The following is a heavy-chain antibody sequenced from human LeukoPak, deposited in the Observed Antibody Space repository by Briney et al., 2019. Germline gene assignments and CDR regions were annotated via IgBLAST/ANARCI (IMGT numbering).Heavy chain of an antibody. D-gene: IGHD4-11*01. CDR2: IYHSGST. CDR3: ARDTGDAFDI. V-gene: IGHV4-30-2*01. CDR1: GGSISSAGYY. Sequence: SQTLSLTCTVSGGSISSAGYYWNWIRQPPGKGPEWIGCIYHSGSTYYNPSLRSRVTISVDRSKNQFSLRLSSVTAADTAVYYCARDTGDAFDIWGQGTMVTVSS. J-gene: IGHJ3*02.